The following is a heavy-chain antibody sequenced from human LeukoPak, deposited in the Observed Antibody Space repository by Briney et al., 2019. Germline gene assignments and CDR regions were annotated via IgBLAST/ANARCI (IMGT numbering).Heavy chain of an antibody. CDR3: ARVYCSSTSCYWFDP. Sequence: PSETLSLTCTVSGYSISSGYYWGWIRQPPGKGLEWIGSIYHSGSTNYNPSLKSRVTISVDTSKNQFSLKLSSVTAADTAVYYCARVYCSSTSCYWFDPWGQGTLVTVSS. CDR2: IYHSGST. J-gene: IGHJ5*02. CDR1: GYSISSGYY. V-gene: IGHV4-38-2*02. D-gene: IGHD2-2*01.